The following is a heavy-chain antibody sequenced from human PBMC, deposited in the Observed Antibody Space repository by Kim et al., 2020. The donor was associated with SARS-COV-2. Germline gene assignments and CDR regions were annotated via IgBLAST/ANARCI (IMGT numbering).Heavy chain of an antibody. CDR3: AREGRRVVTPTETYYSYYGMDV. D-gene: IGHD2-21*02. Sequence: ASVKVSCKASGYTFTSYGISWVRQAPGQGLEWMGWISAYNGNTNYAQKLQGRVTMTTDTSTSTAYMELRSLRSDDTAVYYCAREGRRVVTPTETYYSYYGMDVWRQGTSGTGS. CDR1: GYTFTSYG. V-gene: IGHV1-18*01. J-gene: IGHJ6*02. CDR2: ISAYNGNT.